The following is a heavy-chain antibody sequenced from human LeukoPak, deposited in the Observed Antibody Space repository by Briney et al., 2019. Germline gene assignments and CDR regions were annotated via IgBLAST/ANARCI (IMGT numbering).Heavy chain of an antibody. CDR2: ISYTGST. D-gene: IGHD2/OR15-2a*01. CDR1: GGSIRNYH. CDR3: ARHPLLVGITFHAAFDI. J-gene: IGHJ3*02. V-gene: IGHV4-59*08. Sequence: SETLSLTCTVSGGSIRNYHWSWIRQAPGKGLEWIGYISYTGSTKYNPSLKSRVTISVDTSKNQFTLELSSVTAADTAFYYCARHPLLVGITFHAAFDIWGLGTMVTVSS.